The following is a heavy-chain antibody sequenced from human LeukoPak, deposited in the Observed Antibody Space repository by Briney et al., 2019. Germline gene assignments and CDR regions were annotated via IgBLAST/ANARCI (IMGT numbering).Heavy chain of an antibody. CDR1: GGSISSSSCY. Sequence: SETLSLTCTVSGGSISSSSCYWGWIRQPPGTGLEWIGSIYYSGSTYYNPSLKSRVTISVDTSKNQFSLKLSSVTAADTAVYYCARTTEAHSWRTRYYDYYMDVWGKGTTVTVSS. CDR3: ARTTEAHSWRTRYYDYYMDV. J-gene: IGHJ6*03. CDR2: IYYSGST. V-gene: IGHV4-39*07. D-gene: IGHD6-13*01.